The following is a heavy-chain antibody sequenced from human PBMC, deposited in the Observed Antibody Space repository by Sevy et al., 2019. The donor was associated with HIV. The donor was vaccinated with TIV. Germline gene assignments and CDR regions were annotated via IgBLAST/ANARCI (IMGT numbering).Heavy chain of an antibody. CDR3: ARDRGSGKNVFFDY. CDR1: GFTFSSYA. D-gene: IGHD3-10*01. CDR2: ISYDGSNK. Sequence: GGSLRLSCAASGFTFSSYAMHWVRQAPGKGLEWVAVISYDGSNKYYADSVKGRFTISGDNSKNTPYLQMNSLRTEDTAVYYCARDRGSGKNVFFDYWGQGTLVTVSS. J-gene: IGHJ4*02. V-gene: IGHV3-30-3*01.